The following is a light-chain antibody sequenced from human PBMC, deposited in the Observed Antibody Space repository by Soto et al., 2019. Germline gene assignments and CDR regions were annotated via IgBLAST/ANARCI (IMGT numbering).Light chain of an antibody. CDR2: EVY. Sequence: QSALTQPPSASGSPGQSVTISCTGTSSDFGGYNYVSWYQHHPGKAPKLIIYEVYKRPSGVPDRFSGSKSGNTAALTVSGLQAEDEADYYCSSYVGTNSYVFGTGTQLTVL. CDR3: SSYVGTNSYV. V-gene: IGLV2-8*01. CDR1: SSDFGGYNY. J-gene: IGLJ1*01.